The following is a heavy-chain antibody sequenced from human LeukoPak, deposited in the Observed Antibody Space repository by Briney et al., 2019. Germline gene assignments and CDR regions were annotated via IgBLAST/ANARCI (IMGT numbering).Heavy chain of an antibody. CDR1: GFIFSSYG. D-gene: IGHD3-10*01. CDR3: AKDRFLYGSGSCFDY. Sequence: GGSLRLPCAASGFIFSSYGMHWVRQAPAKGLEWGAFILYDGRNKYYADSVKGRFTISRDNSKNTLYLQMKSLRAEDTAVYYCAKDRFLYGSGSCFDYWGQGTLVTVSS. J-gene: IGHJ4*02. CDR2: ILYDGRNK. V-gene: IGHV3-30*02.